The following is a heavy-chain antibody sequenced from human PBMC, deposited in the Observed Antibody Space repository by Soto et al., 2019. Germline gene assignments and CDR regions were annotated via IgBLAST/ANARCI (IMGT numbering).Heavy chain of an antibody. V-gene: IGHV4-34*01. D-gene: IGHD1-20*01. Sequence: QVQLQQWGAGLLKPSETLSLTCAVYGGSFSGYYWSWIRQPPGKGLEWIGEINHSGSTNYNPSLKSRVTISVDTSKNQFSLKLSSVTAADTAVYYCARGGLTGTQINWYYYYYMDVWGKGTTVTVSS. CDR1: GGSFSGYY. CDR2: INHSGST. J-gene: IGHJ6*03. CDR3: ARGGLTGTQINWYYYYYMDV.